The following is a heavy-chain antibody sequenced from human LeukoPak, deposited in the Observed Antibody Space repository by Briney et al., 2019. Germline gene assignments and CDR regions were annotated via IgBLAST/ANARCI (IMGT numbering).Heavy chain of an antibody. V-gene: IGHV4-59*01. CDR1: RGFLHSYY. J-gene: IGHJ4*02. CDR3: ARGHNWGSPPPDY. D-gene: IGHD7-27*01. CDR2: IYYSGRT. Sequence: PSETLSLTCTGCRGFLHSYYWSLIREPPGTGLECVGYIYYSGRTNYNPPLKSRVTISVDTSKTQFSLKLSSVTAADTAVYYSARGHNWGSPPPDYWGQGTLVTVSS.